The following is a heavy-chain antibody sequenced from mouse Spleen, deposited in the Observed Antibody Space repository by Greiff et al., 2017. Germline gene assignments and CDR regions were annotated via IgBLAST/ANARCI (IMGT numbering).Heavy chain of an antibody. D-gene: IGHD1-1*01. CDR2: IDPANGNT. CDR3: ASYYYGAFDY. V-gene: IGHV14-3*02. J-gene: IGHJ2*01. Sequence: VQLKESGAELVKPGASVKLSCTASGFNIKDTYMHWVKQRPEQGLEWIGRIDPANGNTKYDPKFQGKATITADTSSNTAYLQLSSLTSEDTAVYYCASYYYGAFDYWGQGTTLTVSS. CDR1: GFNIKDTY.